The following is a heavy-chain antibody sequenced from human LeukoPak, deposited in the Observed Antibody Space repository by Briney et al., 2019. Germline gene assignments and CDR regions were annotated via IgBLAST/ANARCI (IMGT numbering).Heavy chain of an antibody. Sequence: GGSLRLSCAASGSIFSNYAMHWVRQAPGKGLEWVASISYDGSNKYYADSVKGRFTISRDNTKNTLYLQMNSLRVEDTAVYFCANDAAQQQLSNLFYGMDVWGQGTTVTVS. CDR1: GSIFSNYA. CDR3: ANDAAQQQLSNLFYGMDV. CDR2: ISYDGSNK. V-gene: IGHV3-30-3*02. D-gene: IGHD6-13*01. J-gene: IGHJ6*02.